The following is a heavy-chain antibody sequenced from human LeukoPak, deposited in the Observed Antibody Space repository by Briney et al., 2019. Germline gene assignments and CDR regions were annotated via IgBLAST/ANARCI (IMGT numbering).Heavy chain of an antibody. CDR1: GFTFSNYG. J-gene: IGHJ6*03. CDR3: ARDYSAFSAPGPTVPHNYMDV. V-gene: IGHV3-21*01. Sequence: GGSLRLSCAASGFTFSNYGMNWVRQAPGKGLEWVSSISRSSTYIYYADSVKGRFTITRDNANKSMYLQMNSLRGEDTAVYYCARDYSAFSAPGPTVPHNYMDVWGKGTTVTISS. D-gene: IGHD4-17*01. CDR2: ISRSSTYI.